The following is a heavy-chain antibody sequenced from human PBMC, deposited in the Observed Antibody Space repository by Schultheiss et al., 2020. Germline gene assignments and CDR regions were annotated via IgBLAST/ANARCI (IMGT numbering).Heavy chain of an antibody. CDR1: GFSLSTSGVG. J-gene: IGHJ3*02. CDR3: AITDYGDYRTYDAFDI. V-gene: IGHV4-39*02. Sequence: LVKPTQTLTLTCTFSGFSLSTSGVGVGWIRQPPGKGLEWIGSIYHSGSADHNPSLRGRVTISVDTSTNHFSLNLSSVTAADTAIYYCAITDYGDYRTYDAFDIWGQGTMVTVSS. CDR2: IYHSGSA. D-gene: IGHD4-17*01.